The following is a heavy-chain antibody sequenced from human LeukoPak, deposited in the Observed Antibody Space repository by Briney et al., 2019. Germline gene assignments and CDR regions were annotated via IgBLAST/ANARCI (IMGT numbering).Heavy chain of an antibody. V-gene: IGHV3-53*01. D-gene: IGHD2-15*01. CDR3: ASHGPRYCSRGTCQRWFDP. CDR1: GVSVSSNY. CDR2: IYSSGDT. J-gene: IGHJ5*02. Sequence: GGPLILSCAASGVSVSSNYMSWVRHAPGKGLGWVSVIYSSGDTHYADSVQRRFTISRDNSRNTLYVQMNNLRAEDTAVYYCASHGPRYCSRGTCQRWFDPWGQGTLVTVSS.